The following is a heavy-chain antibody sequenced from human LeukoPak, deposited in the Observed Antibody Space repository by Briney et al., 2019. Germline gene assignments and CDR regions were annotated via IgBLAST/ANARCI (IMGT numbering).Heavy chain of an antibody. J-gene: IGHJ3*02. CDR1: GGSISSYY. CDR2: IYYSGST. V-gene: IGHV4-59*01. D-gene: IGHD3-22*01. Sequence: SETLSLTCTVSGGSISSYYWSWIRQPPGKGLEWIGYIYYSGSTNYNPSLKSRVTISVDTSKNQFSLKLSSVTAADTAVYYCARAVYYYDGSGSVDAFDIWGQGTMVTVSS. CDR3: ARAVYYYDGSGSVDAFDI.